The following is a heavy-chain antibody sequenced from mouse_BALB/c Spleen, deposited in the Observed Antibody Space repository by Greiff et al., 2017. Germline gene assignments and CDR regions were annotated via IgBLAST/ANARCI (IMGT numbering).Heavy chain of an antibody. CDR3: ARDYDAYYWYFDV. J-gene: IGHJ1*01. CDR2: ISSGGSYT. D-gene: IGHD2-4*01. V-gene: IGHV5-6*01. Sequence: EVKVVESGGDLVKPGGSLKLSCAASGFTFSSYGMSWVRQTPDKRLEWVATISSGGSYTYYPDSVKGRFTISRDNAKNTLYLQMSSLKSEDTAMYYCARDYDAYYWYFDVWGAGTTVTVSS. CDR1: GFTFSSYG.